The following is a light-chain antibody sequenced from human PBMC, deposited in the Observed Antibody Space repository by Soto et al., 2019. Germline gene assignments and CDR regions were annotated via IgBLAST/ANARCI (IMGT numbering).Light chain of an antibody. V-gene: IGLV2-8*01. Sequence: QSVLTQPPSASGSPGQSVTIPCTGTSSDVGGYNYVSWYQQYPGRAPKLMIYEVTKRPSGVPDRFSCSKSGNTASLTVSGLQAEDEADYYCSSYAASNNFYFVFGGGTKVTVL. CDR1: SSDVGGYNY. CDR3: SSYAASNNFYFV. J-gene: IGLJ3*02. CDR2: EVT.